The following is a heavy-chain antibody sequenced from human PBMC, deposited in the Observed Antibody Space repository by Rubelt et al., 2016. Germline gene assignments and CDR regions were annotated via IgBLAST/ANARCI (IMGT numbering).Heavy chain of an antibody. J-gene: IGHJ1*01. CDR2: IKEDGSDK. Sequence: EVQLVESGGGLVKPGGSLRLSCAASGFTFSDVWMTWVRQAPGKGLEWVANIKEDGSDKYYVDSVKGRFTTARDNAQNSLNLQMDSLRTWDTAVYYCARYRQLEDWGQGTLVTVSS. CDR3: ARYRQLED. CDR1: GFTFSDVW. D-gene: IGHD1-1*01. V-gene: IGHV3-7*01.